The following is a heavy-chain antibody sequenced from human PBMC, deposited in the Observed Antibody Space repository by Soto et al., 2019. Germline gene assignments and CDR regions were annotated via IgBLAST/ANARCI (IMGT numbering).Heavy chain of an antibody. CDR1: GYTFTGQY. D-gene: IGHD2-2*01. V-gene: IGHV1-2*06. CDR2: INPNSGTA. J-gene: IGHJ6*02. Sequence: ASVKVSCQASGYTFTGQYMHWVRQAPRQGLEWMGRINPNSGTANYAQTFQGRVTITADESTSTAYMELSRLRSDDTAVYYCARAGDIVVVPAAMPRGYYYYYGMAVWGQGTTVTVSS. CDR3: ARAGDIVVVPAAMPRGYYYYYGMAV.